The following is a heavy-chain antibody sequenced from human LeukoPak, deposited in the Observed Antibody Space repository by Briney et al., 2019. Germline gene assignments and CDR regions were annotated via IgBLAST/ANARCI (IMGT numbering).Heavy chain of an antibody. J-gene: IGHJ4*02. V-gene: IGHV3-74*01. CDR2: INSDGSST. D-gene: IGHD2-15*01. Sequence: QPGGSLRLSCAASGFTFSNYWMHWVRQTPGKGLVWVSRINSDGSSTNYADSVKGRFTISRDNAKNSLYLQMNSLRVEDTAVYYCAREALPRGHFDYWGQGTLVTVSS. CDR3: AREALPRGHFDY. CDR1: GFTFSNYW.